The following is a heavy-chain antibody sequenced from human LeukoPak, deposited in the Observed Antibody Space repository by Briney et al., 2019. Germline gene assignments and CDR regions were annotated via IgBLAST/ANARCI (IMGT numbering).Heavy chain of an antibody. V-gene: IGHV3-23*01. CDR2: ISYSGRST. J-gene: IGHJ4*02. Sequence: GGSLRLSCAASGFTFESYGMNWVRQAPGKGLEWVSGISYSGRSTYYADSVKGRFTISRDNAKNSLYLQMNSLRAEDTAVYYCARPRRGYSYAFFDYWGQGILVTVSS. CDR3: ARPRRGYSYAFFDY. CDR1: GFTFESYG. D-gene: IGHD5-18*01.